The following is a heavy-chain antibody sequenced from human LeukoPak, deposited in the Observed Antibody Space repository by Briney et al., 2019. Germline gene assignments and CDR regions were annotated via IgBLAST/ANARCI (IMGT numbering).Heavy chain of an antibody. CDR1: GFIFRNYW. Sequence: GGSLRLSCAASGFIFRNYWMHWVRQAPGKGLVWVARINPNGITTTYTDSVMGRFTISRDNAKNTLYLQMNSLRAEDTAVYYCAKDFAGDRDYWGQGTLVTVSS. J-gene: IGHJ4*02. D-gene: IGHD4-17*01. CDR3: AKDFAGDRDY. CDR2: INPNGITT. V-gene: IGHV3-74*01.